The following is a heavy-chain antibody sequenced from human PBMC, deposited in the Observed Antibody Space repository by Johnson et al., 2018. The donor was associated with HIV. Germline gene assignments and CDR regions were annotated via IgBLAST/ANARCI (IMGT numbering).Heavy chain of an antibody. CDR1: GFTFSCYD. Sequence: EVQLVESGGGLVQPGGSLRLSCAASGFTFSCYDVHWVRQATGKGLEWVSPIGTAGDTYYPGSVKGRFTISRDNSKNTLYLQKDGLSPEDTALYYCARDLGEMECEVWASDYYDFGRDLPCQDPRGVVGSFDIWGQGTMVTVSS. CDR3: ARDLGEMECEVWASDYYDFGRDLPCQDPRGVVGSFDI. D-gene: IGHD3-3*01. V-gene: IGHV3-13*01. J-gene: IGHJ3*02. CDR2: IGTAGDT.